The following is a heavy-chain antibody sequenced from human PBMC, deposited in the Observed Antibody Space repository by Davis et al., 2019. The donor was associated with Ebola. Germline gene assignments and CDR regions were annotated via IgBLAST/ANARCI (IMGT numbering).Heavy chain of an antibody. CDR3: ARSSGDDSSGYHDYYYYYGMDV. V-gene: IGHV5-51*01. D-gene: IGHD3-22*01. Sequence: GESLKISCKGSRYSFTSYWIGWVRQMPGKGLEWMGIIYPSDSDTRYSPSFQGQVTISADKSISTAYLQWSSLKASDTAMYYCARSSGDDSSGYHDYYYYYGMDVWGQGTTVTVSS. J-gene: IGHJ6*02. CDR1: RYSFTSYW. CDR2: IYPSDSDT.